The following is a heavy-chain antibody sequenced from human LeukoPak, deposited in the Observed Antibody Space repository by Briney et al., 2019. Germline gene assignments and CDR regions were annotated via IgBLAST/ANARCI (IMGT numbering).Heavy chain of an antibody. D-gene: IGHD3-10*01. CDR2: IYYSGST. CDR1: GGSISSSSYY. V-gene: IGHV4-39*07. Sequence: SETLSLTCTVSGGSISSSSYYWGWIRQPPGKGLEWIGSIYYSGSTYYNPSLKSRVTISVEKSKNQFSLKLSSVTAADTAMYYCARNGRVRRVVKDLFEYWGQGTLVAVSS. CDR3: ARNGRVRRVVKDLFEY. J-gene: IGHJ4*02.